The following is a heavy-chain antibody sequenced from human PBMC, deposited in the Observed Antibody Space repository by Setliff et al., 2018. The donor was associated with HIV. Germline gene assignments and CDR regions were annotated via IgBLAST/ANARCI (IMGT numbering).Heavy chain of an antibody. D-gene: IGHD4-17*01. CDR1: GVSISGYY. CDR3: ARHANPTVITDIPFDP. V-gene: IGHV4-59*08. CDR2: IYTSGST. J-gene: IGHJ5*02. Sequence: SETLSLTCTVSGVSISGYYWSWIRQPPGKGLEWIGHIYTSGSTNYNPSLKSLVTMSVGTSKNQFSLKLSSVTAADTAVYYCARHANPTVITDIPFDPWGQGTLVTVSS.